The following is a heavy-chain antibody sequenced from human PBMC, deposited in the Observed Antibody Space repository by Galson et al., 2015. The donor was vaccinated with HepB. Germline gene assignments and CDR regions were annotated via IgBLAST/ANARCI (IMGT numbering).Heavy chain of an antibody. CDR2: GYHNGDT. CDR1: GASTRSTSYY. J-gene: IGHJ4*02. Sequence: SETLSLTCGVSGASTRSTSYYWGWIRQSPGKGLEWIGTGYHNGDTYYNPSLKSRVTISLDTPRNQFSLNLKSVTAADTAVYYCARHILDTSAFFDSWGQGALVIVSS. V-gene: IGHV4-39*01. D-gene: IGHD3-10*01. CDR3: ARHILDTSAFFDS.